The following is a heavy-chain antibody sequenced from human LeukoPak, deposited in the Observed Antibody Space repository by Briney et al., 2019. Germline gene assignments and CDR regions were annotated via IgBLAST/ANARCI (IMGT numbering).Heavy chain of an antibody. Sequence: SETPSLTCTVSGGSISSGSYYWSWIRQPAGKGLEWIGRIYTSGSTSYNPSLKSRVTISLDTSENHFSLKLSSVTAADTAVYYCARVTTGGYYNYWGQGTLVTVSS. J-gene: IGHJ4*02. CDR1: GGSISSGSYY. CDR2: IYTSGST. CDR3: ARVTTGGYYNY. D-gene: IGHD3-22*01. V-gene: IGHV4-61*02.